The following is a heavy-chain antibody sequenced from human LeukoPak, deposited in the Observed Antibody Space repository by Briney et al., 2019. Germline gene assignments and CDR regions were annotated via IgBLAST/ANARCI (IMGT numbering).Heavy chain of an antibody. D-gene: IGHD3-10*01. CDR3: ATDGPLRQLL. Sequence: SETLSLTCTVSGYSISSGYYWGWIRQPPGKGLEWIGSIYHSGSTYYNPSLKSRVTISVDTSKNQFSLKLSSVTAADTAVYFCATDGPLRQLLWGRGTQVTVSS. CDR2: IYHSGST. J-gene: IGHJ4*02. CDR1: GYSISSGYY. V-gene: IGHV4-38-2*02.